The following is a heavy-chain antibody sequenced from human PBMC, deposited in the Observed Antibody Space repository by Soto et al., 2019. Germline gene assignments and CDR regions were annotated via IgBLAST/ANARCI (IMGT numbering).Heavy chain of an antibody. J-gene: IGHJ6*02. Sequence: PWGSLIISCASSGFTLDCYSLHWVRQPPGKGLEWVAVISKDGGSEHYADSVRGRFTISRDHSKSTLYLEMNSLRNEDTAVYFCARDVGLGDLSPRRYYYNVMDVWGRGTTVTVSS. CDR3: ARDVGLGDLSPRRYYYNVMDV. D-gene: IGHD3-16*02. CDR2: ISKDGGSE. V-gene: IGHV3-30*04. CDR1: GFTLDCYS.